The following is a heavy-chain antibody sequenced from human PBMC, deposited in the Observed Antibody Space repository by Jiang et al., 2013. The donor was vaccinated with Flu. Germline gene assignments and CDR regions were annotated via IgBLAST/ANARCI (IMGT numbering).Heavy chain of an antibody. CDR3: ARDWGSGSYPEFYYYYYYGMDV. D-gene: IGHD3-10*01. V-gene: IGHV4-59*01. CDR1: GGSISSYY. Sequence: GPGLVKPSETLSLTCTVSGGSISSYYWSWIRQPPGKGLEWIGYIYYSGSTNYNPSLKSRVTISVDTSKNQFSLKLSSVTAADTAVYYRARDWGSGSYPEFYYYYYYGMDVWGQGTTVTVSS. CDR2: IYYSGST. J-gene: IGHJ6*02.